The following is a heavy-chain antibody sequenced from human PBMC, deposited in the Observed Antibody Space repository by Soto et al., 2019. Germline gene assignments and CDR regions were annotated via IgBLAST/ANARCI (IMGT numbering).Heavy chain of an antibody. D-gene: IGHD3-3*01. J-gene: IGHJ5*01. CDR2: ISAYNGNT. V-gene: IGHV1-18*01. CDR1: GYTFTSYG. Sequence: GASVKVSCKASGYTFTSYGISWVRQAPGQGLEWMGWISAYNGNTNYAQKLQGRVTMTTDTSTSTAYVELRSLRSDDTAVYYCARVSDFWSGYYTRFGWFDPWGQGTLVTVSS. CDR3: ARVSDFWSGYYTRFGWFDP.